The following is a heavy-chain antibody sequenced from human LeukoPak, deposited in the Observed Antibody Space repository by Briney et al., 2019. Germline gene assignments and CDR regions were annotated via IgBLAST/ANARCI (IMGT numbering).Heavy chain of an antibody. CDR1: GFTFSSYS. Sequence: PGGSLRLSCAASGFTFSSYSMNWVRQAPGKGLEWVSSISSSSSYIYYADSVKGRFTISRDNAKNSLYLQMNSLGAEDTAVYYCAREITMVRGVDYWGQGTLVTVSS. CDR2: ISSSSSYI. J-gene: IGHJ4*02. V-gene: IGHV3-21*01. CDR3: AREITMVRGVDY. D-gene: IGHD3-10*01.